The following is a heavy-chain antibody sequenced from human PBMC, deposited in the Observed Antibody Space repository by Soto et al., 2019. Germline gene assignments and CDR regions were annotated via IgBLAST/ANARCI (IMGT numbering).Heavy chain of an antibody. CDR2: INHSGST. Sequence: SETLSLTCAVYGGSFSGYYWSWIRQPPGKGLEWIGEINHSGSTNYNPSLKSRVTISVDTSKNQFSLKLGSVTAADTAVYYCARFAYYGSGLNWYFYLWGRGTLVTVSS. CDR3: ARFAYYGSGLNWYFYL. V-gene: IGHV4-34*01. D-gene: IGHD3-10*01. CDR1: GGSFSGYY. J-gene: IGHJ2*01.